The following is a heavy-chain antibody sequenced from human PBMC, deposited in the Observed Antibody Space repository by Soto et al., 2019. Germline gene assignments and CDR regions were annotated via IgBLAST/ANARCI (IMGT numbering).Heavy chain of an antibody. CDR1: GGTFSSYA. V-gene: IGHV1-69*06. J-gene: IGHJ4*02. Sequence: QVQLVQSGAEVKKPGSSVKVSCKASGGTFSSYAISWVRQAPGQGLEWMGGIIPIFGTANYAQKFQGRVPITADKSTSTAYMELSSLRSEDTAVYYCATKTDHNLGLELDYWGQGTLVTVSS. CDR3: ATKTDHNLGLELDY. D-gene: IGHD1-1*01. CDR2: IIPIFGTA.